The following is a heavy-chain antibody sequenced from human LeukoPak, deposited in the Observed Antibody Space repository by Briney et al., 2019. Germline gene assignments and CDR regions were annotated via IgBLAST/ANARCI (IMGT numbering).Heavy chain of an antibody. CDR2: IYPGDSDT. CDR1: GYRFGNYW. Sequence: PGESLKISCKGSGYRFGNYWIAWARQMPGKGLESMGIIYPGDSDTRYSPSFQGQVTFSADKSISTAYLQWSSLKASDTAMYYCARLSDGYNDFWGQGTLVTVSS. CDR3: ARLSDGYNDF. J-gene: IGHJ4*02. D-gene: IGHD5-24*01. V-gene: IGHV5-51*01.